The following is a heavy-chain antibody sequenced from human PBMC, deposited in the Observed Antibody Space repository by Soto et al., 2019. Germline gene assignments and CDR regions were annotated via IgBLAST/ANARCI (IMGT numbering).Heavy chain of an antibody. CDR1: GGSFSGYY. D-gene: IGHD6-19*01. Sequence: SETLSLTCAVYGGSFSGYYWSWIRQPPGKGLEWIGEINNSGSTNSNQSLKSRVTISVDTSKNQFSLKLSSVNAADTAVYYCARGITPSNPQQWLVRRAGDYYYGMDVWGQGTTVTAP. V-gene: IGHV4-34*01. J-gene: IGHJ6*02. CDR3: ARGITPSNPQQWLVRRAGDYYYGMDV. CDR2: INNSGST.